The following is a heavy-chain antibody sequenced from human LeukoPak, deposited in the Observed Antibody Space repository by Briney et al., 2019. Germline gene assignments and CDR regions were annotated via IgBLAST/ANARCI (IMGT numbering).Heavy chain of an antibody. V-gene: IGHV1-46*01. CDR1: GYTFTSYY. CDR2: INPSGGST. Sequence: AASVKVSCKASGYTFTSYYMHWVRQAPGQGLEWMGIINPSGGSTSYAQKFQGRVTMTRDMSTSTVHMELSSLRSEDTAVYYCARDEARSPYGDYPLNYYYMDVWGKGTTVTVSS. CDR3: ARDEARSPYGDYPLNYYYMDV. D-gene: IGHD4-17*01. J-gene: IGHJ6*03.